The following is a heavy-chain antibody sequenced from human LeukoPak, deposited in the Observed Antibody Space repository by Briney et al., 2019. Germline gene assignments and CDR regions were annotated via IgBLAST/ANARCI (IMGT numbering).Heavy chain of an antibody. Sequence: SETLSLTCTVSGGSISSSSYFWGWIRQPPGKGLEWIGSIYYSGSTYYNPSLKSRVTISVDTSKNQFSLKLSSVTAADAAVYYCARRRGPHSSSWSYGGSSHWFDPWGQGTLVTVSS. CDR1: GGSISSSSYF. J-gene: IGHJ5*02. V-gene: IGHV4-39*01. CDR3: ARRRGPHSSSWSYGGSSHWFDP. D-gene: IGHD6-13*01. CDR2: IYYSGST.